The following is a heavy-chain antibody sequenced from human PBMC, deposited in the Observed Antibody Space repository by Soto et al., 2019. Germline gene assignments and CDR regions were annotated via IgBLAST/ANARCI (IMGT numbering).Heavy chain of an antibody. J-gene: IGHJ6*02. CDR2: MNPNSGNT. Sequence: GASVKVSCKASGYTFTSYDINWVRQATGQGLEWMGWMNPNSGNTGYAQKFQGRVTMTRNTSISTAYMELSSLRSEDTAVYYCAREESRYFDWLINYYYYGMDVWGQGTTVTVSS. D-gene: IGHD3-9*01. CDR1: GYTFTSYD. V-gene: IGHV1-8*01. CDR3: AREESRYFDWLINYYYYGMDV.